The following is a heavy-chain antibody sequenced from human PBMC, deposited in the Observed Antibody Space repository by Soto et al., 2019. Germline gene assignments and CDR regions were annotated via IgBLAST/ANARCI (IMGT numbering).Heavy chain of an antibody. Sequence: GGSLRRSCAASGFTFSNAWMSWVRQAPGKGLEWVGRIKSKTDGGTTDYAAPVKGRFTISRDDSKNTLYLQMNSLKTEDTAVYYCTTRRHCSGGSCYSRPFDPWGQGTLVTVSS. V-gene: IGHV3-15*01. D-gene: IGHD2-15*01. CDR3: TTRRHCSGGSCYSRPFDP. J-gene: IGHJ5*02. CDR1: GFTFSNAW. CDR2: IKSKTDGGTT.